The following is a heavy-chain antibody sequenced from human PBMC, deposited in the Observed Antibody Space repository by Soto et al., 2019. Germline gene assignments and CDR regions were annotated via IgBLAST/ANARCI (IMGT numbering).Heavy chain of an antibody. CDR2: INHSGIT. Sequence: SETLSLTCAVYGGSFSGYYWSWIRQPPWKGLEWIGEINHSGITNYNPSLKSRVTISVDTSKNQFSLKLSSVTAADTAVYYCEGASRYYGSRSDYGSPGFDYLAQVTLVTV. V-gene: IGHV4-34*01. J-gene: IGHJ4*02. D-gene: IGHD3-10*01. CDR1: GGSFSGYY. CDR3: EGASRYYGSRSDYGSPGFDY.